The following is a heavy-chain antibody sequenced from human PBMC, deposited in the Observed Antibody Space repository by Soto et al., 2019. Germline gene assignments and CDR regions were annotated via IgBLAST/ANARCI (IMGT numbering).Heavy chain of an antibody. J-gene: IGHJ3*02. Sequence: GGSLRLSCAASGFTFSSYSMNWVRQAPGKGLEWVSSISSSSSYIYYADSVKGRFTISRDNAKNSLYLQMNSLRAEDTAVYYCARIHYYDSSGYPDAFDIWGQRTMVTVSS. CDR1: GFTFSSYS. D-gene: IGHD3-22*01. V-gene: IGHV3-21*01. CDR3: ARIHYYDSSGYPDAFDI. CDR2: ISSSSSYI.